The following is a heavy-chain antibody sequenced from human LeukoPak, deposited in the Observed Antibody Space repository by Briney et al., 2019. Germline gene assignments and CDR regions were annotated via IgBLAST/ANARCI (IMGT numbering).Heavy chain of an antibody. CDR2: ISWNSGSI. J-gene: IGHJ6*02. Sequence: GGSLRLSCAASGFTFDDYAMHWVRQAPGKGPEWVSGISWNSGSIGYADSVKGRFTISRDNAKNSLYLQMNSLRAEDTALYYCAKDISSAYTGYSNHQTKYYYGMDVWGQGTTVTVSS. CDR3: AKDISSAYTGYSNHQTKYYYGMDV. V-gene: IGHV3-9*01. CDR1: GFTFDDYA. D-gene: IGHD6-13*01.